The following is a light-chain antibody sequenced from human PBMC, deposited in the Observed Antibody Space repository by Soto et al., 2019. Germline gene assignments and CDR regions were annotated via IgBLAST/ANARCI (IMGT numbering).Light chain of an antibody. V-gene: IGKV3-20*01. CDR3: QQSGSSPPYT. Sequence: EIVLTQSPGTLSLSPGDRATLSCRASQSLNSSWLAWYQQRPGQAPWLLIYGASSRATGVPDRFSGSGSGTDFTLTISRLEPEDFVVYYCQQSGSSPPYTFGQGTNLEIK. CDR2: GAS. J-gene: IGKJ2*01. CDR1: QSLNSSW.